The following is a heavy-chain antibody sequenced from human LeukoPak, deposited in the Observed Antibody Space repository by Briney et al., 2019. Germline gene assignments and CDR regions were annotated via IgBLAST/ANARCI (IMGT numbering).Heavy chain of an antibody. J-gene: IGHJ3*02. D-gene: IGHD3-10*01. CDR1: GFTFSSYG. CDR2: IWYDGSHK. Sequence: GRSLRLSCAASGFTFSSYGMHWVRQAPGKGLEWVAVIWYDGSHKYYADSVKGRLTISRDNSKNTLYLQMNSLRAEDTAVYYCAKGSGSDAFDIWGQGTMVIVSS. CDR3: AKGSGSDAFDI. V-gene: IGHV3-33*06.